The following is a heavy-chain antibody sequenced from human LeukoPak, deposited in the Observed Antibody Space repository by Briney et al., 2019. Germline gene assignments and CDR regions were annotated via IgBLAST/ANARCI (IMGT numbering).Heavy chain of an antibody. Sequence: GGSLRLSCAASGFTFDDYGMSWVRQAPGKGLEWVSGINWNGGSTGYADSVKGRFTISRDNAKNSLYLQMNSLRAEDTALYYCARVYDFWSDPRRYFDYWGQGTLVTVSS. CDR1: GFTFDDYG. D-gene: IGHD3-3*01. V-gene: IGHV3-20*04. CDR3: ARVYDFWSDPRRYFDY. CDR2: INWNGGST. J-gene: IGHJ4*02.